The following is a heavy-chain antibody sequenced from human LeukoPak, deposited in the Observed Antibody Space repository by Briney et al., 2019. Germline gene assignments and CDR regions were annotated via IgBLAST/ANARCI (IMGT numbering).Heavy chain of an antibody. J-gene: IGHJ4*02. CDR2: FYYGGST. CDR3: ARQAVAGTVDY. V-gene: IGHV4-39*07. CDR1: GGSISSSSYY. Sequence: SETLSLTCIVSGGSISSSSYYWGWIRQPPGKGLEWIGTFYYGGSTYHNPSLKSRVTISVDKSKNQFSLKLSSVTAADTAVYYCARQAVAGTVDYWGQGTLVTVSS. D-gene: IGHD6-19*01.